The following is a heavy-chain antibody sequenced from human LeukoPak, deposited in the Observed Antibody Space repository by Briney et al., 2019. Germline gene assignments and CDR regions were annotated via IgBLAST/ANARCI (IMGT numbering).Heavy chain of an antibody. D-gene: IGHD1-26*01. J-gene: IGHJ5*02. CDR2: IYYSGST. V-gene: IGHV4-39*07. Sequence: SETLSLTCTVSGGSISSSSHYWGCIRQPPGKGLEWIGSIYYSGSTYYNPSLKSRVTISVDTSKNQFSLKLSSVTAADTAVYYCARIRPEWELLRPPWFDPWGQGTLVTVSS. CDR3: ARIRPEWELLRPPWFDP. CDR1: GGSISSSSHY.